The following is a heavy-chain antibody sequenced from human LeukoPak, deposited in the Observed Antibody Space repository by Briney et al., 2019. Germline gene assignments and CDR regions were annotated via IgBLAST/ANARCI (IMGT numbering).Heavy chain of an antibody. J-gene: IGHJ4*02. V-gene: IGHV4-34*01. Sequence: SETLSLTCAVYGGSFSGYYWSWIRQPPGKGLEGIGEINHSGSTNYNPSLKSRVTISVDTSKNQFSLKLSSVTAADPAVYYCARVERPAAMFGFDYWGQGTLVTVSS. D-gene: IGHD2-2*01. CDR2: INHSGST. CDR1: GGSFSGYY. CDR3: ARVERPAAMFGFDY.